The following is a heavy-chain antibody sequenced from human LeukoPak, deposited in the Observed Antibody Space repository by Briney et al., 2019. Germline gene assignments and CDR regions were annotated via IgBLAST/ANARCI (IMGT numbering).Heavy chain of an antibody. V-gene: IGHV3-23*01. J-gene: IGHJ5*02. Sequence: GGSLRLSCAASGFTFRRYGMSWVRQAPGKGLEWVSAISGSGSSTFYGDSVKGRFTISRDNSKNTLYLQMNCLRAEDTAVYYCAKVPNWNYLWFDPWGQGTLVTVSS. CDR3: AKVPNWNYLWFDP. CDR1: GFTFRRYG. CDR2: ISGSGSST. D-gene: IGHD1-7*01.